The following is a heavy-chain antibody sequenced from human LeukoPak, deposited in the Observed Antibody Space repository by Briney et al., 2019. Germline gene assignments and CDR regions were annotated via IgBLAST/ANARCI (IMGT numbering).Heavy chain of an antibody. CDR2: IIPILGIA. D-gene: IGHD3-10*01. CDR3: ARAYGSYYYGSGSFDY. Sequence: GASVKVSCKASGYIFTGWYLHWVRQAPGQGLEWMGRIIPILGIANYAQKFQGRVTITADKSTSTAYMELSSLRSEDTAVYYCARAYGSYYYGSGSFDYWGQGTLVTVSS. J-gene: IGHJ4*02. CDR1: GYIFTGWY. V-gene: IGHV1-69*04.